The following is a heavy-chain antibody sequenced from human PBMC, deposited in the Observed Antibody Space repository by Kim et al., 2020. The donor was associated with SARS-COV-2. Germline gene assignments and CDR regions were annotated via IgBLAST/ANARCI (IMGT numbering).Heavy chain of an antibody. CDR2: INHSGST. CDR1: GGSFSGYY. V-gene: IGHV4-34*01. CDR3: ARGPYYDFWSGYYSYYGSGSYYKEMYYFDY. J-gene: IGHJ4*02. Sequence: SETLSLTCAVYGGSFSGYYWSWIRQPPGKGLEWIGEINHSGSTNYNPSLKSRVTISVDTSKNQFSLKLSSVTAADTAVYYCARGPYYDFWSGYYSYYGSGSYYKEMYYFDYWGQGTLVTVSS. D-gene: IGHD3-3*01.